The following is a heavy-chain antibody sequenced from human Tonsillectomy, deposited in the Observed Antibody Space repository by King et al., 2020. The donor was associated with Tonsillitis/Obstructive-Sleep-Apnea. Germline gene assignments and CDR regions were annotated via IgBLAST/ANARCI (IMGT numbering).Heavy chain of an antibody. J-gene: IGHJ4*02. CDR3: AKDNVDTAMVPLDY. Sequence: VQLVESGGGVVQPGRSLRLSCAASGFTFSSYGMHWVRQAPGKGLEWVAVISYDGSNKYYADSVKGRFTISRDNSKNTLYLQMNSLRAEDTAVYYCAKDNVDTAMVPLDYWGQGTLVPVSS. CDR2: ISYDGSNK. D-gene: IGHD5-18*01. V-gene: IGHV3-30*18. CDR1: GFTFSSYG.